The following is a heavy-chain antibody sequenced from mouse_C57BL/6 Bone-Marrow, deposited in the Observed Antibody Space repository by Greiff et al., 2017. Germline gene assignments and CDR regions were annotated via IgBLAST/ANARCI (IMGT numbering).Heavy chain of an antibody. CDR1: GFTFSDYG. J-gene: IGHJ2*01. Sequence: DVKLVESGGGLVKPGGSLKLSCAASGFTFSDYGMHWVRQAPEKGLEWVAYISSGSSTIYYEDTVKGRFTISRDNAKNTLFLQMTSLRSEDTAMYYCAGDYYGSSSYFDYWGQGTTLTVSS. CDR3: AGDYYGSSSYFDY. V-gene: IGHV5-17*01. CDR2: ISSGSSTI. D-gene: IGHD1-1*01.